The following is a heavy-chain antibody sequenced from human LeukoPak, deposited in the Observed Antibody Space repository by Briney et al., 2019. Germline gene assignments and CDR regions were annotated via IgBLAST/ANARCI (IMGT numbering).Heavy chain of an antibody. V-gene: IGHV1-69*05. Sequence: SVKVSCKASGGTFSSYAISWVRQAPGQGLEWMGGIIPIFGTANYAQKFQGRVTITTDESTSTAYMELSSLRSEDTAVYYCASSGRGYSGYDTGFDYWGQGTLVTVSS. D-gene: IGHD5-12*01. CDR3: ASSGRGYSGYDTGFDY. CDR1: GGTFSSYA. CDR2: IIPIFGTA. J-gene: IGHJ4*02.